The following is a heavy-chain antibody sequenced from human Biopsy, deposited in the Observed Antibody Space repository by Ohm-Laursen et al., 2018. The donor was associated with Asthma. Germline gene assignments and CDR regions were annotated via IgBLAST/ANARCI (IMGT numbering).Heavy chain of an antibody. CDR3: ACVAPPNGYSTTAFDY. J-gene: IGHJ4*02. V-gene: IGHV7-4-1*02. CDR1: AYTFTTYA. D-gene: IGHD1-26*01. CDR2: INTKTGNP. Sequence: SVKVSCKASAYTFTTYAMNWVRQAPGQGLEWMGWINTKTGNPTYAQGFTGRFVFSLDTSVSTAYLQISSLKAEDTAVYYCACVAPPNGYSTTAFDYWGQGTLVTVSS.